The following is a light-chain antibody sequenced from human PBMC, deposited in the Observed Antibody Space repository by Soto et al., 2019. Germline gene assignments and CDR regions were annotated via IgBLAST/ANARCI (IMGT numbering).Light chain of an antibody. J-gene: IGLJ1*01. CDR3: SSYTTSYFYV. Sequence: QSALAQPASVSGSPGQSITISCTGSGRDIGAYDYVSWYQQHPGKAPKLLIYGVKNRPSGVSYRFSASKSAFTASLTISGLQAEDEAHYYCSSYTTSYFYVFGRGTKVTVL. CDR2: GVK. CDR1: GRDIGAYDY. V-gene: IGLV2-14*01.